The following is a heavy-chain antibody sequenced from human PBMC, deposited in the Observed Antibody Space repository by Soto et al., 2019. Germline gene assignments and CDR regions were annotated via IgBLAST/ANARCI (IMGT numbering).Heavy chain of an antibody. Sequence: QVQLVESGGGVVQPGRSLRLSCAASGLTLSTYVMHWVRQAPGKGLEWVAGISYDGSNKYHADSVKGRFTISRDNSNNTLDLQMNSLRAEDTAVYYCVAGDYYYGIDVWGQGTTVTVSS. V-gene: IGHV3-30-3*01. J-gene: IGHJ6*02. CDR3: VAGDYYYGIDV. CDR1: GLTLSTYV. CDR2: ISYDGSNK.